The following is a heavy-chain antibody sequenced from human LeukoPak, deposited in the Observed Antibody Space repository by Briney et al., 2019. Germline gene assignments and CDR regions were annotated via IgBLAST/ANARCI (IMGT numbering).Heavy chain of an antibody. Sequence: PGGSLRLSCAASGFTFDDYAMHLVRQAPGKGLEWVSLISWDGGSTYYADPVKARFTISRDSSKNSLYLQMNSLRSDDTALYYCGEGGGGNSYYYYYMDVWGKGTMVTVSS. CDR3: GEGGGGNSYYYYYMDV. J-gene: IGHJ6*03. CDR1: GFTFDDYA. V-gene: IGHV3-43D*03. CDR2: ISWDGGST. D-gene: IGHD3-16*01.